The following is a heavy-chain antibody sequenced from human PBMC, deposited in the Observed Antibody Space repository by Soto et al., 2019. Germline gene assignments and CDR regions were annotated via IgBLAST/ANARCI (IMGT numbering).Heavy chain of an antibody. J-gene: IGHJ4*02. V-gene: IGHV1-3*05. D-gene: IGHD6-13*01. CDR2: INAGNGNT. CDR1: GYTFTSYA. CDR3: ARGGQLYSSSWYGAFVDY. Sequence: QVQLVQSGAEEKKPGASVKVSCKASGYTFTSYAMHWVRQAPGQRLEWMGWINAGNGNTKYSQKFQGRVTITRDTSASTAYMELSSLRSEDTAVYYCARGGQLYSSSWYGAFVDYWGQGTLVTISS.